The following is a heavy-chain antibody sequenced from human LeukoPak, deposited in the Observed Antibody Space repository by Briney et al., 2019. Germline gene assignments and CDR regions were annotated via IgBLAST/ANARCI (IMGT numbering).Heavy chain of an antibody. D-gene: IGHD3-16*01. CDR3: ARDGGIIRFGGQDV. CDR1: GFTFSSYW. Sequence: PPGGSLRLSCAASGFTFSSYWMSWVRQAPGKGLEWVANMNRDGSEKNYVDSIKGRFTISRDNAANSLYLQMNSLRVEDTAVYYCARDGGIIRFGGQDVWGQGTAVIVS. V-gene: IGHV3-7*01. CDR2: MNRDGSEK. J-gene: IGHJ6*02.